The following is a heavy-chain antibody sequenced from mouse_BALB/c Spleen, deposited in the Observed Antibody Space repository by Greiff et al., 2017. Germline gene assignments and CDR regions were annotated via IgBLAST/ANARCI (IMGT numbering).Heavy chain of an antibody. CDR1: GFTFSSYY. J-gene: IGHJ1*01. Sequence: EVKLMESGGGLVKLGGSLKLSCAASGFTFSSYYMSWVRQTPEKRLELVAAINSNGGSTYYPDTVKGRFTISRDNAKNTLYLQMSSLKSEDTALYYCARHKGYWYFDVWGAGTTVTVSS. CDR2: INSNGGST. CDR3: ARHKGYWYFDV. V-gene: IGHV5-6-2*01.